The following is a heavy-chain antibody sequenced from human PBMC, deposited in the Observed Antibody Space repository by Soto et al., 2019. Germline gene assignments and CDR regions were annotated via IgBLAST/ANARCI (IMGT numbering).Heavy chain of an antibody. J-gene: IGHJ4*02. CDR2: INHSGST. V-gene: IGHV4-34*01. CDR3: ARDMGFGLSDY. D-gene: IGHD3-10*01. CDR1: GASFSDYY. Sequence: SETLSLTCAVYGASFSDYYWSWIRQPPGKGLEWIGEINHSGSTNYNPSLKSRVTISVDTSKHQFSLKLSSVTAADTAVYYCARDMGFGLSDYWGQGTLVTVSS.